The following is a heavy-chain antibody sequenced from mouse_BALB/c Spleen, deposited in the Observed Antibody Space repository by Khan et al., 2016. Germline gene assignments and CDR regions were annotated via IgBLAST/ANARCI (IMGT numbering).Heavy chain of an antibody. Sequence: EVKLVESGGGLVQPGGSLKLSCAASGFAFSRYGMCWVRQAPGKGLEWIAEINPDSSTINYPPTLKDKFIISRDNAKNTLYLQLSKLRSEDTALFYCASTFWYFDVWGAGTTVTVSS. J-gene: IGHJ1*01. CDR3: ASTFWYFDV. V-gene: IGHV4-1*02. CDR1: GFAFSRYG. CDR2: INPDSSTI.